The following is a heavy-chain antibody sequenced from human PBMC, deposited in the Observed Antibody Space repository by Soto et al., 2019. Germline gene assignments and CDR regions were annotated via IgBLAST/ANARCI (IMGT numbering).Heavy chain of an antibody. J-gene: IGHJ4*02. CDR1: GFTVSSNY. V-gene: IGHV3-53*04. Sequence: GSLRLSCAASGFTVSSNYMSWVRQAPGKGLEWVSVIYSGGSTYYADSVKGRFTISRHNSKNTLYLQMNSLRAEDTAVYYCARDPTSYSSSTGDYWGQGTLVTVSS. CDR2: IYSGGST. CDR3: ARDPTSYSSSTGDY. D-gene: IGHD6-6*01.